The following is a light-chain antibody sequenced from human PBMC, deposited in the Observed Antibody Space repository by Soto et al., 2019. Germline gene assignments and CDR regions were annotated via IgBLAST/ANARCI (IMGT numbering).Light chain of an antibody. V-gene: IGLV2-8*01. CDR2: EVS. CDR1: SSDVGGYNY. Sequence: QSALTQPPSASGSPGQSVTISCTGTSSDVGGYNYVSWYQQHPGKAPKLMIYEVSKRPSGVPDRFSGSKSGNTASLTISGLRAEDEADYYCTSHTSTSTLYVFGTGTKVTVL. CDR3: TSHTSTSTLYV. J-gene: IGLJ1*01.